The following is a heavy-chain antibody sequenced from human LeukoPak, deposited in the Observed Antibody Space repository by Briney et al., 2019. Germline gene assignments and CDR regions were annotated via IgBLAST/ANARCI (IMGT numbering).Heavy chain of an antibody. Sequence: SETLSLTCTVSGGSISDYYWNWIRQPPGKELEWIGYFSYSGSTNYNPSLRSRITISVDTSKNQFSLTLTSLTAADTAVYYCARLPARRIVTTPTYFDFWGQGPWSPSPQ. D-gene: IGHD5-12*01. CDR3: ARLPARRIVTTPTYFDF. J-gene: IGHJ4*02. CDR1: GGSISDYY. CDR2: FSYSGST. V-gene: IGHV4-59*01.